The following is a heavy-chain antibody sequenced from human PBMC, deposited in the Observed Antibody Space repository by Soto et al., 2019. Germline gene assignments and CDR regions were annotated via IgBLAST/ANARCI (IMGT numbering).Heavy chain of an antibody. V-gene: IGHV3-21*01. J-gene: IGHJ5*02. CDR3: ARDLHDYVSFRFDP. CDR1: GFTFSTYS. D-gene: IGHD3-16*01. Sequence: EVPLVESGGGLVQPGGSLRLSCAASGFTFSTYSMNWVRQAPGKGLEWVSSISRSSSHMYYADSVKGRFTISRDNAKNSLYLQMNSLRAEDTAVYYCARDLHDYVSFRFDPWGQGTLVTVSS. CDR2: ISRSSSHM.